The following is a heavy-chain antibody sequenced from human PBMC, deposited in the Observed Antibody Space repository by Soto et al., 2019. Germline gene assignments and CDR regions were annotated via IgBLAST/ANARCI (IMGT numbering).Heavy chain of an antibody. CDR1: GGSFSGYY. CDR3: ARVRKQLVRYYYYYGMDV. Sequence: ETLSLTCAVYGGSFSGYYWSWIRQPPGKGLEWIGEINHSGSTNYNPSLKSRVTITVNTSKNQFSLKLSSVTAADTAVYYCARVRKQLVRYYYYYGMDVWGQGTTV. V-gene: IGHV4-34*01. D-gene: IGHD6-13*01. CDR2: INHSGST. J-gene: IGHJ6*02.